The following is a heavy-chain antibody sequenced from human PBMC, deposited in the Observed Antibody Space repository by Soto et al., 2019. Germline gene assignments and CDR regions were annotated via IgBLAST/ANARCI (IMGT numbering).Heavy chain of an antibody. CDR3: AHPRGYGVFDAVDI. Sequence: PGGSLRLSCADSGFIFSTDAMNWVRQAPGKGLGWVSAISSSGDSTYYAESVRGRFTISRDNSINTLYLQMSRLRTEDTAVYYCAHPRGYGVFDAVDIWGRVTMVTVSS. CDR2: ISSSGDST. CDR1: GFIFSTDA. V-gene: IGHV3-23*01. D-gene: IGHD4-17*01. J-gene: IGHJ3*02.